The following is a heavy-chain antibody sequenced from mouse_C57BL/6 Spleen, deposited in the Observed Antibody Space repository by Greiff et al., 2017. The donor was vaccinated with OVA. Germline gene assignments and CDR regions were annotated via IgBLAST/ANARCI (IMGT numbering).Heavy chain of an antibody. CDR2: IFPGSGST. Sequence: VHLVESGPELVKPGASVKISCKASGYTFTDYYINWVKQRPGQGLEWIGWIFPGSGSTYYNEKFKGKATLTVDKSSSTAYMLLSSLTSEDSAVYFCARGARYDGYPTPSGYFDVWGTGTTVTVSS. J-gene: IGHJ1*03. D-gene: IGHD2-3*01. CDR1: GYTFTDYY. CDR3: ARGARYDGYPTPSGYFDV. V-gene: IGHV1-75*01.